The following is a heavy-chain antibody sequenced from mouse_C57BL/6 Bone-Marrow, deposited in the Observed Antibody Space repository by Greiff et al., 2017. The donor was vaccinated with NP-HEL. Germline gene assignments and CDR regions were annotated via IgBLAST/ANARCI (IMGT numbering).Heavy chain of an antibody. CDR2: IYPGDGDT. CDR3: AGYYGSSYYFDY. Sequence: QVQLQQSGAELVKPGASVKISCKASGYAFSSYWMNWVKQRPGKGLEWIGQIYPGDGDTNYNGKFKGKATLTADKSSSTASMQLSSLTTEDSAIYFGAGYYGSSYYFDYWGQGTTLTVSS. D-gene: IGHD1-1*01. V-gene: IGHV1-80*01. J-gene: IGHJ2*01. CDR1: GYAFSSYW.